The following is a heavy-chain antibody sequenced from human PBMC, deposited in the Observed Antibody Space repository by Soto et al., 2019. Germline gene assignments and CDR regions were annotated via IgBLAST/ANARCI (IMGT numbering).Heavy chain of an antibody. Sequence: QVQLAESGGGVVQPGRSLRLSCATSGFVSNDYDIHWVRQAPGKGLAWLASISYDGRNKYYADPVKGRFTISRDNSKNTLSLQINSLGAEDTAVYYCSRGIKGGLDAWGPGTLVTVSS. CDR3: SRGIKGGLDA. D-gene: IGHD2-21*01. J-gene: IGHJ5*02. CDR1: GFVSNDYD. CDR2: ISYDGRNK. V-gene: IGHV3-30*03.